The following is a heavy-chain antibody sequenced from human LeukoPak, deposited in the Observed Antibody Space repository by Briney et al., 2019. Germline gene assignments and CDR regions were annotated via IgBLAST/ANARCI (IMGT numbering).Heavy chain of an antibody. CDR1: GFTFSSYG. CDR2: ISYDGSNK. D-gene: IGHD2-15*01. J-gene: IGHJ3*02. CDR3: AKLVGVENAFDI. V-gene: IGHV3-30*18. Sequence: PGGSLRLSCAASGFTFSSYGMHWVRQAPGKGLEWVAVISYDGSNKYYADSVKGRFTIPRDNSKNTLYLQMNSLRAEDTAVYYCAKLVGVENAFDIWGQGTMVTVSS.